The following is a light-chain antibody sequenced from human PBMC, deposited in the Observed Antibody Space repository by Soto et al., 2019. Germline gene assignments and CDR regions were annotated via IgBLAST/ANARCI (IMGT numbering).Light chain of an antibody. J-gene: IGKJ1*01. V-gene: IGKV3-20*01. CDR2: GAS. CDR1: QSVDVN. Sequence: DIVMAQSPSTLSVYQGERATLSCRASQSVDVNLAWYLQNPGQAPRLVIYGASSRATGIPDRFSGSGSGADFTLTISRLEPEDFAVYYCQQYGSSRTFGQGTNVDI. CDR3: QQYGSSRT.